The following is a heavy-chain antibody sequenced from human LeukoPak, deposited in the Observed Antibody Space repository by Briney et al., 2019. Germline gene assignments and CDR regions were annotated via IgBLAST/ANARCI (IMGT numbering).Heavy chain of an antibody. CDR2: IYPGDSDT. CDR1: GYSFTSYW. Sequence: PGESLKISCKGSGYSFTSYWIGWVRQMPGKGLEWMGIIYPGDSDTRYSPSFQGQVTISADKSISTAYLQWSSLKASDTAMYYCARQKPITMVRGVIIGYFDYRGQGTLVTVSS. V-gene: IGHV5-51*01. CDR3: ARQKPITMVRGVIIGYFDY. J-gene: IGHJ4*02. D-gene: IGHD3-10*01.